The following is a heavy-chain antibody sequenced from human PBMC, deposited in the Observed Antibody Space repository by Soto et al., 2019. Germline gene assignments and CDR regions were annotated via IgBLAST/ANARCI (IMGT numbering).Heavy chain of an antibody. V-gene: IGHV3-30-3*01. CDR2: ISYDGSNK. Sequence: GGSLRLSCAASGFTFSSYAMHWVRQAPGKGLEWVAVISYDGSNKYYADSVKGRFTISRDNSKNTLYLQMSSLRAEDTAVYYCARESSSWYSPFDYWGQGTLVTVSS. CDR3: ARESSSWYSPFDY. D-gene: IGHD6-13*01. CDR1: GFTFSSYA. J-gene: IGHJ4*02.